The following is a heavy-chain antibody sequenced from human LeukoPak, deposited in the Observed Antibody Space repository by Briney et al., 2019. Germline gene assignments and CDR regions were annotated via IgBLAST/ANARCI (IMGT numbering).Heavy chain of an antibody. CDR1: GFTFSDYY. Sequence: NTGGSLRLSCAASGFTFSDYYMSWIRQAPGKGLEWVPYISSSGSTIYYADSVKGRFTISRDNAKNSLYLQMNSLRAEDTAVYYCARGDIVVVVAATPNGMDVWGQGTTVTVSS. J-gene: IGHJ6*02. CDR3: ARGDIVVVVAATPNGMDV. V-gene: IGHV3-11*01. CDR2: ISSSGSTI. D-gene: IGHD2-15*01.